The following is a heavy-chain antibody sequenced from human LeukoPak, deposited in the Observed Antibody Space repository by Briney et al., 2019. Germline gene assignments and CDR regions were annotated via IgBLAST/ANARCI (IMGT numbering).Heavy chain of an antibody. CDR3: ARLLVGVITTHSGDC. CDR2: IYYNRGT. V-gene: IGHV4-39*01. CDR1: GDSISNSAYH. Sequence: SETLSLTCTVSGDSISNSAYHWGWIRQPPGRGLEWIGTIYYNRGTYYNPSLKSRVTISVDTSKNQFSLKLSSVTAADTAMYYCARLLVGVITTHSGDCWGQGTLVTVSS. J-gene: IGHJ4*02. D-gene: IGHD3-22*01.